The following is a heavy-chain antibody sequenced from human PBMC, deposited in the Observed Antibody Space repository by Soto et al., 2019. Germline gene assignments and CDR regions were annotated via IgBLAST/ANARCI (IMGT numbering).Heavy chain of an antibody. V-gene: IGHV1-69*13. J-gene: IGHJ5*02. Sequence: SVKVSCKASGGTFSSYAISWVRQAPGQGLEWMGGIIPIFGTANYAQKFQGRVTITADESTRTAYMELSSLRSEDTAVYYCARVRIGYSSGWNWFDPGGQGTLVTVSS. CDR3: ARVRIGYSSGWNWFDP. CDR1: GGTFSSYA. D-gene: IGHD6-19*01. CDR2: IIPIFGTA.